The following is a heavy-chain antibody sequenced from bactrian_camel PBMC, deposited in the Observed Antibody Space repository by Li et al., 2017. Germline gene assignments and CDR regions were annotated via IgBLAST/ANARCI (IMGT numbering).Heavy chain of an antibody. Sequence: HVQLVESGGGLVQPGGSLRLSCAASGSTFDSEYCMAWFRQIGNEREGVAAICKTGYTDYVGSVAGRFTVSKDHAKNSVYLQMNSLKPEDTATYYCAAGRPNRAPILLSVGAYNFWGQGTQVTVS. CDR3: AAGRPNRAPILLSVGAYNF. J-gene: IGHJ4*01. CDR2: ICKTGYT. D-gene: IGHD5*01. CDR1: GSTFDSEYC. V-gene: IGHV3S53*01.